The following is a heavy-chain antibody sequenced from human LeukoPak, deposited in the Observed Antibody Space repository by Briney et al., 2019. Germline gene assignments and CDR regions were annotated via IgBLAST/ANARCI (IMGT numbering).Heavy chain of an antibody. Sequence: PGGSLRLSCAASGFTFSSYGMHWVRQAPGKGLEWVAFIRYDGSNKYYADSVKGRFTISRDNSKNTLYLQMNSLRAEDTAVYYCATQPPDNHYDSSGGYWGQGTLVTVSS. V-gene: IGHV3-30*02. CDR1: GFTFSSYG. J-gene: IGHJ4*02. CDR3: ATQPPDNHYDSSGGY. CDR2: IRYDGSNK. D-gene: IGHD3-22*01.